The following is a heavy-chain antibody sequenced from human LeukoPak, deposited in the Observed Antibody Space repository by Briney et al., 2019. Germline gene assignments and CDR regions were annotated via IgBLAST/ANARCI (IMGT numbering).Heavy chain of an antibody. CDR3: ARELVRSSGYDY. Sequence: GGSLRLSCAASGFTFSSYWMHWVRHAPGKGLVWVSRINSDGSSTSYADSVKGRFTISRDNAKNTLYLQMNSLRAEDTAVYYCARELVRSSGYDYWGQGTLVTVSS. CDR1: GFTFSSYW. CDR2: INSDGSST. V-gene: IGHV3-74*01. D-gene: IGHD3-22*01. J-gene: IGHJ4*02.